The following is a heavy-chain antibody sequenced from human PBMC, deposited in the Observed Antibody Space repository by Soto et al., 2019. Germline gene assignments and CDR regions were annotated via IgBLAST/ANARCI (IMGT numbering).Heavy chain of an antibody. J-gene: IGHJ5*02. D-gene: IGHD3-10*01. V-gene: IGHV4-34*01. CDR2: INHSGST. CDR1: GGSFSGYY. Sequence: PSETLSLTCAVYGGSFSGYYWSWIRQPPGKGLEWIGEINHSGSTNYNPSLKSRVTISVDTSKNQFSLKLSSVTAADTAVYYCARSRPVLLWFGESNNWFDPWGQGTLVT. CDR3: ARSRPVLLWFGESNNWFDP.